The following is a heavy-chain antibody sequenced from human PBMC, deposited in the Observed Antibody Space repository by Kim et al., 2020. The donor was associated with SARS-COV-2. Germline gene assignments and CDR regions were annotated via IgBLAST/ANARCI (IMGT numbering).Heavy chain of an antibody. J-gene: IGHJ6*02. CDR3: VTSVSNWCYRGLDV. V-gene: IGHV5-51*01. CDR2: IFPGDYDT. D-gene: IGHD6-13*01. CDR1: GYTFTTNW. Sequence: GESLKISCNGSGYTFTTNWIAWVPPMPGKGLEWMGIIFPGDYDTKYSPSFQGQVSISPDKSINTAYLQWSSPKASDTARYYCVTSVSNWCYRGLDVWGQGTTVTVTS.